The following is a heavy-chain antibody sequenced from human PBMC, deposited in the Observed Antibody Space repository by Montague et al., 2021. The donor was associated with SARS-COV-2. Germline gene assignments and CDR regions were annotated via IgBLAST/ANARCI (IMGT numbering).Heavy chain of an antibody. CDR3: ARGLSDSYSGGWVPVALFDFDHDIDV. Sequence: SETLSLTCAVSGGSFSGYYWTWIRQPPGQGLEWIGEINHSGSTTXXPSXXXRVTISVDTSKCQFSLRLRSVTAADTATNYCARGLSDSYSGGWVPVALFDFDHDIDVWDTGTMVTVSS. V-gene: IGHV4-34*01. CDR1: GGSFSGYY. D-gene: IGHD6-25*01. J-gene: IGHJ6*03. CDR2: INHSGST.